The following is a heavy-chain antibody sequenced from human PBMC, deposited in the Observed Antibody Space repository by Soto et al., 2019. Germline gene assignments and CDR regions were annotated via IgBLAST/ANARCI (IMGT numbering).Heavy chain of an antibody. V-gene: IGHV1-3*01. D-gene: IGHD6-13*01. CDR1: GYTFTSYA. CDR2: INAGNGNT. J-gene: IGHJ4*02. Sequence: QVQLVQSGAEVKKPGASVKVCCKASGYTFTSYAMHWVRQAPGQRLEWMGWINAGNGNTKYSQKFQGRVTITRDTSASTAYMELSSLRSEDTAVYYCARDHSSSWGYDYWGQGTLVTVSS. CDR3: ARDHSSSWGYDY.